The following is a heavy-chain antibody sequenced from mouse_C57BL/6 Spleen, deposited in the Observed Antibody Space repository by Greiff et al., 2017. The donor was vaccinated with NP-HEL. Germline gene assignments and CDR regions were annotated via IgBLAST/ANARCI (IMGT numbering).Heavy chain of an antibody. CDR1: GYTFTSYW. D-gene: IGHD1-1*01. CDR2: IHPNSGST. Sequence: QVQLQQSGAELVKPGASVKLSCKASGYTFTSYWMHWVKQRPGQGLEWIGMIHPNSGSTNYNEKFKSKATLTVDKSSSTAYMQLSSLTSEDSAVYYCARCYGSSPYYAMDYWGQGTSVTVSS. V-gene: IGHV1-64*01. CDR3: ARCYGSSPYYAMDY. J-gene: IGHJ4*01.